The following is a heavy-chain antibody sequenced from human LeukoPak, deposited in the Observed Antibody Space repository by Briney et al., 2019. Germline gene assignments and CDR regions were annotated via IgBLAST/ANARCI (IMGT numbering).Heavy chain of an antibody. Sequence: ASVKVSCKASGGTFSSYAISWVRQAPGQGLEWMGRIIPIFGTANYAQKFQGRVTITTDESTSTAYMELSSPRSEDTAVYYCARGKRGDGYNNWGQGTLVTVSS. CDR1: GGTFSSYA. CDR2: IIPIFGTA. D-gene: IGHD5-24*01. CDR3: ARGKRGDGYNN. V-gene: IGHV1-69*05. J-gene: IGHJ4*02.